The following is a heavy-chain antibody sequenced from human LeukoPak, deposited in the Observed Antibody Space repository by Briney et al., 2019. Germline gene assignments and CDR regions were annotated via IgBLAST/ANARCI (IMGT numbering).Heavy chain of an antibody. V-gene: IGHV3-23*01. Sequence: PGGSLRLSCAASGFTFSSYAMSWVRQAPGKGLEWVSDINGSGGSTYYADSVKGRFTISRDNSKNTLYLQMNSLRADDTAVYYCAKGGLVHRFDPWGQGTLVTVSS. CDR1: GFTFSSYA. CDR3: AKGGLVHRFDP. J-gene: IGHJ5*02. CDR2: INGSGGST.